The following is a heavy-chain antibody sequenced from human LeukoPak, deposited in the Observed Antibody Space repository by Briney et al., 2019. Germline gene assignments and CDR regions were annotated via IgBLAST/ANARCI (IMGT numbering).Heavy chain of an antibody. Sequence: GVSLRLSCAASGFTFSSYSMNWVRQAPGKGLEWVSSISSSSSYIYYADSVKGRFTISRDNAKNSLYLQMNSLRAEDTAVYYCARDIAVAGTREGDYWGQGTLVTVSS. CDR1: GFTFSSYS. CDR3: ARDIAVAGTREGDY. CDR2: ISSSSSYI. D-gene: IGHD6-19*01. J-gene: IGHJ4*02. V-gene: IGHV3-21*01.